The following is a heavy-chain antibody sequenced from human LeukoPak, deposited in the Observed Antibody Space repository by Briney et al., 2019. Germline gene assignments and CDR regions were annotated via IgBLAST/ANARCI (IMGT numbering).Heavy chain of an antibody. V-gene: IGHV1-69*06. CDR3: ARADSSGYYPLGYMDV. CDR1: GGTFSSYA. CDR2: IIPIFGTA. D-gene: IGHD3-22*01. Sequence: SVKVSCKASGGTFSSYAISWVRQAPGQGLEWMGGIIPIFGTANYAQKFQGRVTITADKSTSTAYMELSSLRSEDTAVYYCARADSSGYYPLGYMDVWGKGTTVTVSS. J-gene: IGHJ6*03.